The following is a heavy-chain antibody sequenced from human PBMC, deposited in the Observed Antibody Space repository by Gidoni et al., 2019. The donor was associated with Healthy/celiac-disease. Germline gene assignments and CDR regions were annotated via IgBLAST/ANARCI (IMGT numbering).Heavy chain of an antibody. D-gene: IGHD2-15*01. Sequence: QVQLVEPGGGVVQPGRSLRLSCAASGFTFSSYGMHGVRQAPGKGLEWVAVIWYDGSNKYYADSVKGRFTISRDNSKNTLYLQMNSLRAEDTAVYYCARDGGSSLLGFDYWGQGTLVTVSS. J-gene: IGHJ4*02. CDR2: IWYDGSNK. V-gene: IGHV3-33*08. CDR3: ARDGGSSLLGFDY. CDR1: GFTFSSYG.